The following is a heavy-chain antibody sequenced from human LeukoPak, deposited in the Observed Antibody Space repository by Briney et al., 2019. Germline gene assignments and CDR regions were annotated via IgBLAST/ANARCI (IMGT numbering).Heavy chain of an antibody. J-gene: IGHJ4*02. CDR2: ISWNSGSI. V-gene: IGHV3-9*03. CDR3: AKGYCSSTSCYVDY. CDR1: GFTFDDHG. Sequence: GGSLRLSCAASGFTFDDHGMSWVRQAPGKGLEWVSGISWNSGSIGYVDSVKGRFTISRDNAKNSLYLQMNSLRAEDMALYYCAKGYCSSTSCYVDYWGQGTLVTVSS. D-gene: IGHD2-2*01.